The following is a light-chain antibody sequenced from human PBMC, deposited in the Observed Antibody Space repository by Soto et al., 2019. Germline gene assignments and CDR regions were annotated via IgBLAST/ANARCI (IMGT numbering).Light chain of an antibody. CDR2: GAS. V-gene: IGKV3-15*01. J-gene: IGKJ2*01. Sequence: EIVMTQSPATLSVSPGERATLSCRASQSVSSNLAWYQQKPGQAPRLLIYGASTRATGIPARFSGSGSGTECTLTISSLQSEDFAVYYCQQYSTLPHTFGQGTKLEVK. CDR3: QQYSTLPHT. CDR1: QSVSSN.